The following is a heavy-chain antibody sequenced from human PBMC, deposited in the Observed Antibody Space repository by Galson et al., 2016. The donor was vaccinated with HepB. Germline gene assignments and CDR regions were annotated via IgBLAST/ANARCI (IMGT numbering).Heavy chain of an antibody. CDR1: GDSISNGGYF. V-gene: IGHV4-31*03. D-gene: IGHD3-10*01. Sequence: TLSLTCTVSGDSISNGGYFWSWFRQHPGKGLEWIGYISYSGSPKYNPSLGSRVTISVDSSENQFSLTLNSVTAADTAMYYCARDARESIWGQGTLVTVSS. J-gene: IGHJ4*02. CDR2: ISYSGSP. CDR3: ARDARESI.